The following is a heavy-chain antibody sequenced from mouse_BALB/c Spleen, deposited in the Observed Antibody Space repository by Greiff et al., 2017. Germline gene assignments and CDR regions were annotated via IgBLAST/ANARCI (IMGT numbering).Heavy chain of an antibody. V-gene: IGHV1-20*02. CDR3: ARGGNYGRYAMDY. J-gene: IGHJ4*01. Sequence: VQLQQSGPELVKPGASVKISCKASGYSFTGYFMNWVMQSHGKSLEWIGRINPYNGDTFYNQKFKGKATLTVDKSSSTAHMGLRSLASEDSAVYYCARGGNYGRYAMDYWGQGTSVTVSS. CDR2: INPYNGDT. CDR1: GYSFTGYF. D-gene: IGHD2-1*01.